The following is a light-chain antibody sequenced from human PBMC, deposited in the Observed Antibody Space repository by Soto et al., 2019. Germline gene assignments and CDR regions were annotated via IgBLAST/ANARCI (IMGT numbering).Light chain of an antibody. CDR2: QNV. CDR3: QAWDSSPAGVV. J-gene: IGLJ2*01. V-gene: IGLV3-1*01. CDR1: KLGDKY. Sequence: SYELTQPPSVSVSPGQTASITCSGDKLGDKYACWYQQKPGQSPVLVIYQNVKRPSGIPERFSGSNSGNTATLTISGTQAMDEADYFCQAWDSSPAGVVFGGGTKLTVL.